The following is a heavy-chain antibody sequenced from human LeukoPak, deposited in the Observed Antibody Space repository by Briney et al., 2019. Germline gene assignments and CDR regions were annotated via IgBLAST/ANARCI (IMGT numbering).Heavy chain of an antibody. V-gene: IGHV4-4*02. Sequence: SGTLSLTCGVSGGSISSSYWWSWVRQSPGKGLEWIGEIYHSGSTNYNPSLKSRFTISVDQSKNQFSLKLSSVTAADTAVYYCARRRNDAFDIWGQGTTVTVSS. CDR2: IYHSGST. CDR1: GGSISSSYW. J-gene: IGHJ3*02. CDR3: ARRRNDAFDI.